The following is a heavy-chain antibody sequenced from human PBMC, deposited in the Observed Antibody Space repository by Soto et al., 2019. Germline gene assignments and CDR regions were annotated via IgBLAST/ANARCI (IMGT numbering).Heavy chain of an antibody. CDR2: IIPILGIA. D-gene: IGHD2-15*01. J-gene: IGHJ1*01. CDR1: GGTFSSYT. V-gene: IGHV1-69*02. Sequence: QVQLVQSGAEVKKPGSSVKVSCKASGGTFSSYTISWVRQAPGQGLEWMGRIIPILGIANYAQKFQGRVTITADKSTSTAYMELSSLRSEDTAVYYCARRSAGAADAAEYFQHWGQGTLVTVSS. CDR3: ARRSAGAADAAEYFQH.